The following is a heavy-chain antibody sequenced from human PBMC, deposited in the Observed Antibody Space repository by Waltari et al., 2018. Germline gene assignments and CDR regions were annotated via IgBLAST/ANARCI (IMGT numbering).Heavy chain of an antibody. CDR3: ARGRRVRGVNYYYYMDV. CDR1: GYTFTSYD. J-gene: IGHJ6*03. D-gene: IGHD3-10*01. Sequence: QVQLVQSGDEVKKPGASVKVSCKASGYTFTSYDINWVRQATGQGLEWMGWMNPNSGNTGYAQKFQGRVTMTRNTSISTAYMELSSLRSEDTAVYYCARGRRVRGVNYYYYMDVWGKGTTVTVSS. V-gene: IGHV1-8*01. CDR2: MNPNSGNT.